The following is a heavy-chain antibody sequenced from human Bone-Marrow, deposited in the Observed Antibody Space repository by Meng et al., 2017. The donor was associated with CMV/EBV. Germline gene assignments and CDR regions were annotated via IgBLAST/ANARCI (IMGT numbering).Heavy chain of an antibody. V-gene: IGHV4-61*01. CDR1: GGSVSSGSDD. CDR2: IYYSGST. CDR3: ARDRNYDFWSGYPLD. Sequence: SGGSVSSGSDDWSWIRQPPGKGLEWIGYIYYSGSTNYNPSLKSRVTISVDTSKNQFSLKLSSVTAADTAVYYCARDRNYDFWSGYPLDWGQGTLVTVSS. D-gene: IGHD3-3*01. J-gene: IGHJ4*02.